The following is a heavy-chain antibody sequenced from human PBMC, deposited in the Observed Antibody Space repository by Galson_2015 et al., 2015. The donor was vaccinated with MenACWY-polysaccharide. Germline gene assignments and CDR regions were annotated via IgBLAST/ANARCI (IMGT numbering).Heavy chain of an antibody. CDR2: TYYRSKWCN. V-gene: IGHV6-1*01. J-gene: IGHJ6*02. Sequence: CAISGDSVSRNSAAWNWIRQSPSRGLEWLGRTYYRSKWCNDYTVSVKSRITFNPDTSKNQFSLQLNSVTPEDTAVYYCASHLIMILFGGVILILYYCRMDVWGQGTTVTVSS. CDR1: GDSVSRNSAA. D-gene: IGHD3-16*01. CDR3: ASHLIMILFGGVILILYYCRMDV.